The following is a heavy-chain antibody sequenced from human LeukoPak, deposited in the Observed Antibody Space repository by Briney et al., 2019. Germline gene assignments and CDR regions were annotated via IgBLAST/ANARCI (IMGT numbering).Heavy chain of an antibody. CDR3: ARHEVRGAPYNWFDP. Sequence: PSETLSLTCTVSGGSISNYYWNWIRQPPGKGLEWIGNIYYSGSTNYNPSLKSRVTISVDTSKNQFSLKLTSVTAADTAVYYCARHEVRGAPYNWFDPWGQGTLVTVS. V-gene: IGHV4-59*08. J-gene: IGHJ5*02. CDR1: GGSISNYY. D-gene: IGHD3-10*01. CDR2: IYYSGST.